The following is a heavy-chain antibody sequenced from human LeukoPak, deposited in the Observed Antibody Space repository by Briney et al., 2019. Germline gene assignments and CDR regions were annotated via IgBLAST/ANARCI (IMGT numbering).Heavy chain of an antibody. D-gene: IGHD7-27*01. CDR2: ISSSSSYI. Sequence: GGSLRLSCAASGFTFSSYSMNWVRQAPGKGLEWVSSISSSSSYIYYADSVKGRFTISRDNAKNSLYLQMNSLRAEDTAVYYCARAELTGDDDYYYYYMDVWGKGTTVTVSS. CDR1: GFTFSSYS. J-gene: IGHJ6*03. CDR3: ARAELTGDDDYYYYYMDV. V-gene: IGHV3-21*01.